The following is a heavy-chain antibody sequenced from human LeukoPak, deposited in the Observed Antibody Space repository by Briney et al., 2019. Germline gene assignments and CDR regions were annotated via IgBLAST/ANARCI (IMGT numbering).Heavy chain of an antibody. J-gene: IGHJ6*03. D-gene: IGHD6-19*01. CDR3: ARVAYSSGWWGTSNRYYYYYMTS. CDR2: ISAYNGNT. CDR1: GYTFTSYG. Sequence: ASVKVSCKASGYTFTSYGISWVRQAPGQGLEWMGWISAYNGNTNYAQKLQGRVTMTTDTSTSTAYMELRSLRSDDTAVYYCARVAYSSGWWGTSNRYYYYYMTSGAKGPRSPSP. V-gene: IGHV1-18*01.